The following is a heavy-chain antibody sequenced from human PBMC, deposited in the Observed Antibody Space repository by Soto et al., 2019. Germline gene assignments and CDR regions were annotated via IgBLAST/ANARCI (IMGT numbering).Heavy chain of an antibody. Sequence: SGPTLVNPTQTLTLTCTFSGFSLTTSGMCVSWIRQPPGKALEWLALIDWLDDKYYNTSLKTRLTISKDTSRNQVVLTMANVDPVDTATYFCARSDDFWSGSGFDSWGQGTLVTVSS. J-gene: IGHJ4*02. CDR2: IDWLDDK. CDR3: ARSDDFWSGSGFDS. CDR1: GFSLTTSGMC. V-gene: IGHV2-70*01. D-gene: IGHD3-3*01.